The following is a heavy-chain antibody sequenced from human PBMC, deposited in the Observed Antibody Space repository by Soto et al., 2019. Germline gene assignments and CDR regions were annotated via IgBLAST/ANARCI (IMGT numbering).Heavy chain of an antibody. CDR2: IWYDGSNK. Sequence: QVQLVESGGGVVQPGRSLRLSCAASGFTFSSYGMHWVRQAPGKGLEWVAVIWYDGSNKYYADSVKGRFTISRDNSKNTLYLQMNSLRAEDTAVYYCAKAARPDYGMDVWGQGTTVTVSS. D-gene: IGHD6-6*01. CDR3: AKAARPDYGMDV. V-gene: IGHV3-33*06. CDR1: GFTFSSYG. J-gene: IGHJ6*02.